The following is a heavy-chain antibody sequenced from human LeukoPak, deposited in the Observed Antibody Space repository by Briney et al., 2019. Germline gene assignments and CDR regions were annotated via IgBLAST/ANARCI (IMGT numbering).Heavy chain of an antibody. D-gene: IGHD1-26*01. CDR3: ATIGDRRSGELYRIDY. J-gene: IGHJ4*02. CDR2: VSYDGSNK. Sequence: GRSLRLSCAASGFTFSNYAMHWVRQAPGKGLEWVAVVSYDGSNKYYADSVKGRFIISRDNSKNTLYLQMNSLRAEDAAVYYCATIGDRRSGELYRIDYWGQGTLVTVSS. V-gene: IGHV3-30-3*01. CDR1: GFTFSNYA.